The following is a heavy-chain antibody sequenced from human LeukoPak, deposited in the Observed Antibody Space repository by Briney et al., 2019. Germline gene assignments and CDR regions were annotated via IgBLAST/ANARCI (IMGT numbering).Heavy chain of an antibody. J-gene: IGHJ4*02. CDR2: IYYNGTT. V-gene: IGHV4-59*01. CDR3: ARKGGLFDY. D-gene: IGHD2-15*01. Sequence: SETLSLTCTVSGDSIRYYYWSWIRQSPGKGLEWIGYIYYNGTTNYNPSLKSRVTISVDMSKNQFSLKMSSVTAADTAVYYCARKGGLFDYWGQGRLVTVSS. CDR1: GDSIRYYY.